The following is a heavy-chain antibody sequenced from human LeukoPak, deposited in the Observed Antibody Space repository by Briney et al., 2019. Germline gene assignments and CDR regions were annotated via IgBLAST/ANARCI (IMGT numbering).Heavy chain of an antibody. CDR1: GFTLSSYA. CDR2: INNSGDNT. CDR3: ARQYYDFWSGYYPTDY. J-gene: IGHJ4*02. D-gene: IGHD3-3*01. Sequence: GGSLRLSCAASGFTLSSYAMNWVRQAPGKGLEWVSVINNSGDNTFYADSVKGRFTISRDNAKNSLYLQMNSLRAEDTAVYYCARQYYDFWSGYYPTDYWGQGTLVTVSS. V-gene: IGHV3-21*01.